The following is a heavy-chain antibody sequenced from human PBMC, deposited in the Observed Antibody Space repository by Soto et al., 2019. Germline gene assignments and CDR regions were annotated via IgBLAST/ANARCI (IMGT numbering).Heavy chain of an antibody. Sequence: QVQLQESGPGLVKPSQTLSLTCTVSGGSISSGGYYWSWIRQHPGKGLEWIGYIYYSGSTYYNPSLKCRVTISVDKSKNQFSLKLSSVTAADTAVYYCARDSVLLWFGEGPGAFDIWGQGTMVTVSS. V-gene: IGHV4-31*03. CDR2: IYYSGST. J-gene: IGHJ3*02. CDR3: ARDSVLLWFGEGPGAFDI. D-gene: IGHD3-10*01. CDR1: GGSISSGGYY.